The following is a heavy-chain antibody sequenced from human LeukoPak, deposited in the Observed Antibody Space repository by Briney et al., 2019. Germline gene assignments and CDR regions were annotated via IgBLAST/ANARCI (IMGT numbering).Heavy chain of an antibody. Sequence: SETLSLTCTVSGGSISSYYWSWIRQPPGKGLEWIGYIYYSGSTNYNPSLKSRVTISVDTSKNQFSLKLSSVTAADTAVYYCARGDYGGNPWGQGTLVTVPS. CDR1: GGSISSYY. CDR3: ARGDYGGNP. V-gene: IGHV4-59*01. D-gene: IGHD4-23*01. CDR2: IYYSGST. J-gene: IGHJ5*02.